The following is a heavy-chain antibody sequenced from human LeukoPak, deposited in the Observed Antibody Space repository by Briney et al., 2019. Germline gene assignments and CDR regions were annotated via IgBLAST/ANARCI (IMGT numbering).Heavy chain of an antibody. CDR2: ISPNGGST. CDR1: GFTFSSYA. V-gene: IGHV3-64D*06. Sequence: VGSLRLSCSASGFTFSSYAMHWVRQAPGKGLEYVSAISPNGGSTYYADSVKGRFTISRDNSKNTLYLQMSSLRAEDTAVYYCVRRCSSSSCYADWGQGTLVTVSS. D-gene: IGHD2-2*01. CDR3: VRRCSSSSCYAD. J-gene: IGHJ4*02.